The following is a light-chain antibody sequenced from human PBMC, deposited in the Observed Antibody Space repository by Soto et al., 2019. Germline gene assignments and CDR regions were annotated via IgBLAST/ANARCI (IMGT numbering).Light chain of an antibody. CDR3: QQRSSWPPIT. CDR1: ESVSSF. J-gene: IGKJ5*01. V-gene: IGKV3-11*01. Sequence: EIVLTQSPATLSSSPGERATLSCRASESVSSFLAWYQHKPGQAPRLLIYDASNRASGVPARFSGSGSGTDFTLTISSLEPEDFAVYYCQQRSSWPPITFGQGTRLEI. CDR2: DAS.